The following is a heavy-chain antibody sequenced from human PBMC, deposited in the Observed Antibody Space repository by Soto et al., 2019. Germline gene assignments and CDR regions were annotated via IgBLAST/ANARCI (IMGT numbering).Heavy chain of an antibody. CDR1: GGSFSNYY. V-gene: IGHV4-34*01. CDR3: ARARLRSLEWSYSAKGRFQYNGMDV. J-gene: IGHJ6*02. Sequence: QVQLQQWGAGLLKPSETLSLTCAVYGGSFSNYYWTWIRQPPGKGLEWIGEINHSGRANYNPSLKSRATISEETSKNQFSLKLNYVTAADAAVYYCARARLRSLEWSYSAKGRFQYNGMDVWGQGTTVTVSS. D-gene: IGHD3-3*01. CDR2: INHSGRA.